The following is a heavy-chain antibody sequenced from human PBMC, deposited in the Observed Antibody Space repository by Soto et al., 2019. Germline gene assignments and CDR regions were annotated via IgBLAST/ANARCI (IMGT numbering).Heavy chain of an antibody. D-gene: IGHD3-16*01. CDR2: ISAYNGNT. Sequence: ASVKVSCKASGYTFTSYGISWVRQAPGQGLEWMGWISAYNGNTNYSQKLQGRVTMTTDTSTSTAYMELSSLRSEDTAVYYCARDHERGSYDTFDYWGQGTLVTVS. CDR1: GYTFTSYG. CDR3: ARDHERGSYDTFDY. V-gene: IGHV1-18*01. J-gene: IGHJ4*02.